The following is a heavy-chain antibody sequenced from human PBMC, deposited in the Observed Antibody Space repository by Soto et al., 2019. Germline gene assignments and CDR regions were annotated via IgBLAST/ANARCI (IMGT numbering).Heavy chain of an antibody. CDR3: AKGAVTDFYYYMDV. Sequence: QVQLVESVGGVVQPWNSLRLSCAASGFTFRIYGMYWFRQAPGKGLECVTLIASDGSRKSYADSVKVRFTISRDNYKNMLYLQVNSLRAADTAVYYCAKGAVTDFYYYMDVWGKGATITVS. D-gene: IGHD6-19*01. V-gene: IGHV3-30*18. CDR2: IASDGSRK. J-gene: IGHJ6*03. CDR1: GFTFRIYG.